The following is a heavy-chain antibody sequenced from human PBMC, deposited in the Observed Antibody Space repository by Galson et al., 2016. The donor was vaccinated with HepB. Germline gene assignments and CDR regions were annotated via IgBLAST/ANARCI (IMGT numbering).Heavy chain of an antibody. CDR1: GFTFSTYG. CDR2: IWYDGSNK. D-gene: IGHD4-17*01. V-gene: IGHV3-33*01. J-gene: IGHJ4*02. CDR3: ATLYGDYGAYFDY. Sequence: SLRLSCAASGFTFSTYGMHWVRQAPGRGLEWVAVIWYDGSNKYYADSVKGRFTISRDNSKNTLYLQMNSLRADDTAVYFCATLYGDYGAYFDYWGQGTLVTVSS.